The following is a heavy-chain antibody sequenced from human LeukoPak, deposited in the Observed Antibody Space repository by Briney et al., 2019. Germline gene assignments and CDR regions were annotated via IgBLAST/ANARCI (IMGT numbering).Heavy chain of an antibody. V-gene: IGHV5-51*01. CDR1: GYSFTSYW. Sequence: GESLKIFCKGSGYSFTSYWIGWVRQMPGKGLEWMGIIYPGDSDTRYSPSFQGQVTISADKSISTAYLQWSSLKASDTAMYYCARHRGSVEYYYDSSGYYYFDYWGQGTLVTVSS. J-gene: IGHJ4*02. CDR3: ARHRGSVEYYYDSSGYYYFDY. CDR2: IYPGDSDT. D-gene: IGHD3-22*01.